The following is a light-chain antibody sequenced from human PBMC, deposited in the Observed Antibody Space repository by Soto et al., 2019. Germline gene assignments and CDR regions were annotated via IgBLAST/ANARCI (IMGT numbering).Light chain of an antibody. CDR2: DVT. J-gene: IGLJ1*01. CDR3: SSYTSSRTYV. CDR1: SSDVGAYNY. Sequence: QSALTQPASVSGSPGHSIAIFCTGTSSDVGAYNYVSWYQQHPGKAPKLMIFDVTNRPSGVSDRFSGSKSGNTASLTISGLQAEDEADYYCSSYTSSRTYVFGTGTKVTVL. V-gene: IGLV2-14*03.